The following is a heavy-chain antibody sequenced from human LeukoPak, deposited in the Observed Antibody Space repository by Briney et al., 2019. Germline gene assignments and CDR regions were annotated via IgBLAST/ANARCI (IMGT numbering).Heavy chain of an antibody. J-gene: IGHJ4*02. CDR3: ARELFYADSYDY. CDR1: GFTLSSYW. D-gene: IGHD2/OR15-2a*01. V-gene: IGHV3-74*01. Sequence: GGSLRLSCAASGFTLSSYWAHWVRHAPGKGVVWVSRINSDGRSTSYADSVKGRFTISRDKAKNTLYLQMNSLRAEDTAVYYCARELFYADSYDYCGQGNLVTVSS. CDR2: INSDGRST.